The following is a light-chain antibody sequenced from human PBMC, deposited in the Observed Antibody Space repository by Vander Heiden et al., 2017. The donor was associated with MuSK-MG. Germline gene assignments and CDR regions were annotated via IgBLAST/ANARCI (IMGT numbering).Light chain of an antibody. Sequence: DIVMTQSPDSLAVSLGERATINCKSSQSVLYSSNNKNYLAWYQQKPGQPPKLLIYWASTRESGVPDRFSGSGSGTDFTLTISSLQAEDVAVYYCQQYYSTPPTFGSWTKVEIK. CDR3: QQYYSTPPT. J-gene: IGKJ1*01. CDR2: WAS. V-gene: IGKV4-1*01. CDR1: QSVLYSSNNKNY.